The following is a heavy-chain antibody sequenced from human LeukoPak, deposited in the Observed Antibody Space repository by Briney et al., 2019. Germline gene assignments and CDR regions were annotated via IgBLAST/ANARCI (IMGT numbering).Heavy chain of an antibody. CDR3: ARDAGYCSGGSCFWDAFDI. J-gene: IGHJ3*02. CDR2: ISTSSNYI. V-gene: IGHV3-21*01. D-gene: IGHD2-15*01. Sequence: GGSLRLSCAASGFILRNYAMNWVRQAPGKGLEWVSSISTSSNYIYYADSVKGRFTISRDNAKNSLYLQMNSLRAEDTAMYYCARDAGYCSGGSCFWDAFDIWGQGTMVTVSS. CDR1: GFILRNYA.